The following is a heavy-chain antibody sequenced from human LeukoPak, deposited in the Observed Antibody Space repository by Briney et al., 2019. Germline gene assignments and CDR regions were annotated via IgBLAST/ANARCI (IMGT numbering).Heavy chain of an antibody. CDR1: GGSISSSDYY. J-gene: IGHJ3*02. Sequence: KSSETLSLTCTVSGGSISSSDYYWSWIRQPAGKGLEWIGRISSSGSTNYNPSLKSRVTISVDTSKNQFSLKLSSVTAADTAVYFCARGPYSYDSSGAFDIWGQGTMVTVSS. CDR3: ARGPYSYDSSGAFDI. D-gene: IGHD3-22*01. V-gene: IGHV4-61*02. CDR2: ISSSGST.